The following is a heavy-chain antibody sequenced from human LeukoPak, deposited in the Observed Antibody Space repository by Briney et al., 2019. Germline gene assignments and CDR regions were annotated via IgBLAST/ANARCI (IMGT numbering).Heavy chain of an antibody. Sequence: PSETLSLTCTVSGGSISSSSYYWGWIRQPPGKGLEWIGSIYYSGSTYYNPSLKSRVTISVDTSKNQFSLKLSSVTAADTAVYYCARGNTVQGAFDIWGQGIMVTVSS. CDR1: GGSISSSSYY. V-gene: IGHV4-39*07. CDR2: IYYSGST. D-gene: IGHD2-2*02. CDR3: ARGNTVQGAFDI. J-gene: IGHJ3*02.